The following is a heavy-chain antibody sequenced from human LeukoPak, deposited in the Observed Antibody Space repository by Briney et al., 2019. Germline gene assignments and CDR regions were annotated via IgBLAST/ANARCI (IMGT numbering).Heavy chain of an antibody. CDR2: INSDGRIT. D-gene: IGHD1-1*01. V-gene: IGHV3-74*01. Sequence: GGSLRLSCAASGFTFSDYWMHWVRQAPGKGLVGVSRINSDGRITSYADSVKGRFTISRDNAKNTLYLQMNSLRAEDTAVYYCARDQLGAVLYFDYWGQGTLVTVSS. CDR1: GFTFSDYW. CDR3: ARDQLGAVLYFDY. J-gene: IGHJ4*02.